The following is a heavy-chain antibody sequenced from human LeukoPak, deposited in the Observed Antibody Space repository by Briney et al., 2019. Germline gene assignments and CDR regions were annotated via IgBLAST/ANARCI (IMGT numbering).Heavy chain of an antibody. CDR1: GGTFISYT. CDR2: IIPILGRA. CDR3: ATLRPELEEGIGY. J-gene: IGHJ4*02. Sequence: SVKVSCKASGGTFISYTIGWVRQAPGQGREWMGRIIPILGRANYAQKFQGRVTITADKSTSTAYMELSSLRSEDTAVYYCATLRPELEEGIGYWGQGTLVTVSS. V-gene: IGHV1-69*02. D-gene: IGHD1-1*01.